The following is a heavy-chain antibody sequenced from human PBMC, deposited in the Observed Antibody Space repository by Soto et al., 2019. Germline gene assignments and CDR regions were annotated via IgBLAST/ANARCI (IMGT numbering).Heavy chain of an antibody. CDR1: GVSVSSGSYY. CDR2: IYYSGST. Sequence: SETLSLTCTVSGVSVSSGSYYWSWIRQPPGKGLEWIGYIYYSGSTNYNPSLKSRVTISVDTSKNQFSLKLSSVTAADTAVYYCARDLARYYGSAAPINFDYWGQGTPVTVSS. D-gene: IGHD3-10*01. CDR3: ARDLARYYGSAAPINFDY. J-gene: IGHJ4*02. V-gene: IGHV4-61*01.